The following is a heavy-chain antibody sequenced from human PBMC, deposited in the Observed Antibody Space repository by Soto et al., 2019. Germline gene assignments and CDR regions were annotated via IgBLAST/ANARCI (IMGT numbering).Heavy chain of an antibody. CDR1: GFTFSCCG. D-gene: IGHD5-12*01. J-gene: IGHJ6*02. V-gene: IGHV3-33*01. CDR3: AREAAVATRTFYYFYGLDV. Sequence: QVQLVESGGGVVQSGRSLRLSCEGSGFTFSCCGMHWVRQAPGKGLEWVAVIWSDGSNQYYADSVKGRFSIARDNSNNTLSLQIDSLRADDTAVYYCAREAAVATRTFYYFYGLDVWGQGTTVTVSS. CDR2: IWSDGSNQ.